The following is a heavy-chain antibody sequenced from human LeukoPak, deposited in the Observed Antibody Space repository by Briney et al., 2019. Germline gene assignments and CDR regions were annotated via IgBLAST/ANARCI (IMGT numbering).Heavy chain of an antibody. J-gene: IGHJ5*02. V-gene: IGHV3-23*01. D-gene: IGHD3-16*01. CDR2: IGGSGVNT. Sequence: RASLRLSCAASEFTFSSYAMSWVRQAPGKGLEWVSAIGGSGVNTYYADSVKGRFTISRDNSKNTLYLQMNSLRAEDTAVYYCAKDSLKEGGHWFDPWGQGTLVTVSS. CDR1: EFTFSSYA. CDR3: AKDSLKEGGHWFDP.